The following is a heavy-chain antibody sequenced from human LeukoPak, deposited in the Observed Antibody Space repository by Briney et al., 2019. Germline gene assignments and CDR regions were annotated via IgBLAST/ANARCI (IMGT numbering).Heavy chain of an antibody. J-gene: IGHJ3*02. CDR2: IYYSGST. Sequence: SETLSLTCTVSGGSISGYYWSWIRQPPGKGLEWIGYIYYSGSTNYNPSLKSRVTISVDTSKNQFSLKLSSVTAADTAVYYCARDHYDSSGPDAFDIWGQGTMVTVSS. CDR3: ARDHYDSSGPDAFDI. CDR1: GGSISGYY. V-gene: IGHV4-59*01. D-gene: IGHD3-22*01.